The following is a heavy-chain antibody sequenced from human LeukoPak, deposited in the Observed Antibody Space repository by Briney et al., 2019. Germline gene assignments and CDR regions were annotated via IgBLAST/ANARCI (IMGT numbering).Heavy chain of an antibody. D-gene: IGHD3-10*01. CDR3: ARDQSNTMVRGAMGTDAFDI. Sequence: GGSLRLSCAASGFTFSDYYMSWIRQAPGKGLEWVSYISSSGSTIYYADSVKGRFTISRDNAKNSLYLQMNSLRAEDTAVYYCARDQSNTMVRGAMGTDAFDIWGQGTMVTVSS. V-gene: IGHV3-11*04. CDR2: ISSSGSTI. J-gene: IGHJ3*02. CDR1: GFTFSDYY.